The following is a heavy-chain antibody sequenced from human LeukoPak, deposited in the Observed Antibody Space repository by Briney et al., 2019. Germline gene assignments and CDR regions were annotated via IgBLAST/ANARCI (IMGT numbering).Heavy chain of an antibody. Sequence: GGSLRLSCAASGFTFSNYAMSWVRQAPGEGLEWVSVISGSGGSTYYADSVKGRFTISRDNSKNTLYLQMDSLRAEDTALYYCAKDPAVAGTATYFDYWGQGTLVTVSS. CDR2: ISGSGGST. CDR1: GFTFSNYA. V-gene: IGHV3-23*01. J-gene: IGHJ4*02. CDR3: AKDPAVAGTATYFDY. D-gene: IGHD6-19*01.